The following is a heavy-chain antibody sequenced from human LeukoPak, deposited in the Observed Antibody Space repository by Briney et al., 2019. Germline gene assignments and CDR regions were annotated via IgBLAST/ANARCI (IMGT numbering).Heavy chain of an antibody. CDR3: ARSIRGVNFDY. J-gene: IGHJ4*02. CDR1: GGSISSYY. Sequence: PSETLSLTCTVSGGSISSYYWSWIRQPPGKGLEWIGYIYYSGSTNYNPSLKSRVTISVDTSKNQFSLKLSSVTAADTDVYYCARSIRGVNFDYWGQGTLVTVSS. CDR2: IYYSGST. V-gene: IGHV4-59*08. D-gene: IGHD3-10*01.